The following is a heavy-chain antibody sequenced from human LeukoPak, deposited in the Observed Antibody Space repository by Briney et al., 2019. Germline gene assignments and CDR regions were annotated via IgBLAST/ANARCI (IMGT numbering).Heavy chain of an antibody. CDR1: GYTLTSFV. J-gene: IGHJ4*02. D-gene: IGHD5-18*01. Sequence: ASVKVSCKASGYTLTSFVISWVRQAPGQGPEWMGWISAYNGDKKYVQKFQGRVTMTTDTSTNTAYMELRSLTSDDTAVYYCARDLGLDTTMIFFDYWGQGTVVTVSS. V-gene: IGHV1-18*01. CDR3: ARDLGLDTTMIFFDY. CDR2: ISAYNGDK.